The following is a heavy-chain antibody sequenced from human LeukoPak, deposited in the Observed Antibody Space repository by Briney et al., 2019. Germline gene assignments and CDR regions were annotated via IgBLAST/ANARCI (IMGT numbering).Heavy chain of an antibody. Sequence: ASVKVSCKASGYTFTSYYMHWVRQAPGQGLEWMGWISACNGNTNYAQKLQGRVTMTTDTSTSTAYMELRSLRSDDTAVYYCARDRLGYYYDSSGYYRDAFDIWGQGTMVTVSS. D-gene: IGHD3-22*01. CDR2: ISACNGNT. CDR1: GYTFTSYY. V-gene: IGHV1-18*04. CDR3: ARDRLGYYYDSSGYYRDAFDI. J-gene: IGHJ3*02.